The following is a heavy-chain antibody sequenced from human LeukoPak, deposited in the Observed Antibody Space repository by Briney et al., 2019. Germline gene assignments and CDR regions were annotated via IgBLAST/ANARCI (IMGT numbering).Heavy chain of an antibody. V-gene: IGHV1-69*13. CDR1: GGTFRRFG. CDR3: AREDTAMANWDY. CDR2: IIPIFGTA. Sequence: SVKVSCKASGGTFRRFGMSWVRQAPGQGLEWMGGIIPIFGTANYAQKFQGRVTITAGESTSTAYMELSSLRSEDTAVYYCAREDTAMANWDYWGQGTLVTVSS. J-gene: IGHJ4*02. D-gene: IGHD5-18*01.